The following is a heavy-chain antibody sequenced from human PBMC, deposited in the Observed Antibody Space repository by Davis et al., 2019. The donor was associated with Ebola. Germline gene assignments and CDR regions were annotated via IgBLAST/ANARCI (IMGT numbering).Heavy chain of an antibody. CDR2: IIPIFGTA. Sequence: AASVKVSCKASGYTFTSYGISWVRQAPGQGLEWMGGIIPIFGTANYAQKFQGRVTITADESTSTAYMELSSLRSEDTAVYYCAREWLGWFDPWGQGTLVTVSS. J-gene: IGHJ5*02. V-gene: IGHV1-69*13. CDR1: GYTFTSYG. D-gene: IGHD3-22*01. CDR3: AREWLGWFDP.